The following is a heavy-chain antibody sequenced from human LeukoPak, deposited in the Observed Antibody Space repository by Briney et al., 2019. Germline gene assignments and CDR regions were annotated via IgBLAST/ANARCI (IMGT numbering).Heavy chain of an antibody. CDR1: GFTFSSYG. CDR3: AKDGDIVVVPAATPLDY. V-gene: IGHV3-30*02. CDR2: IRYDGSNK. J-gene: IGHJ4*02. D-gene: IGHD2-2*01. Sequence: GGSLRLSCAASGFTFSSYGMHWVRQAPGKGLEWVAFIRYDGSNKYYADSVKGRFTISRDNSKNTLYLQMNSLRAEDTAVYYCAKDGDIVVVPAATPLDYWGQGTRVTVSS.